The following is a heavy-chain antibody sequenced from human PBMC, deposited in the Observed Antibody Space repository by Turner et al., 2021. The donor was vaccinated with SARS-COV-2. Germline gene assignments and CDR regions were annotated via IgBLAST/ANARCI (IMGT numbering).Heavy chain of an antibody. J-gene: IGHJ3*02. Sequence: VQLVESGGGEVQPERSLRHASAASEFTLIRYGMHWVSQAPGKGLECVAVIWYDESNKYYADAVKGRFTISRDNSKNTLYLQMNSLRAEDTAVYYCARVHYYDSSGYTLDAFDIWGQGTMVTISS. D-gene: IGHD3-22*01. CDR3: ARVHYYDSSGYTLDAFDI. V-gene: IGHV3-33*01. CDR2: IWYDESNK. CDR1: EFTLIRYG.